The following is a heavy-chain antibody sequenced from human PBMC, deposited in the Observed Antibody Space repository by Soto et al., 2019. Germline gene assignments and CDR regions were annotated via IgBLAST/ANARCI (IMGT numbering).Heavy chain of an antibody. V-gene: IGHV4-31*03. CDR2: IYYSGST. Sequence: SETLSLTCTVSGGSIISCGYYWSWIRQHPGKGLEWIGYIYYSGSTYYNPSLKSRVTISVDTSKNQFSLKLSSVTAADTAVYYCARDDTSMGATCVSYWGQGTLVTVSS. J-gene: IGHJ4*02. CDR3: ARDDTSMGATCVSY. CDR1: GGSIISCGYY. D-gene: IGHD1-26*01.